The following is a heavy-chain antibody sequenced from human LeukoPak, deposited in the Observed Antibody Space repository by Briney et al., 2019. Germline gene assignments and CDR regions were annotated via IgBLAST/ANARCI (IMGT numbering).Heavy chain of an antibody. D-gene: IGHD3-3*01. CDR2: ISSSGSTI. CDR3: ARARVLRFLEWPKSTAYAFDI. J-gene: IGHJ3*02. CDR1: GFTFSDYY. Sequence: PGGSLRLSCAASGFTFSDYYMSWIRQAPGKGLEWVSYISSSGSTIYYADSVKGRFTISRDNAKNSLYLQMNSLRAEDTAVYYCARARVLRFLEWPKSTAYAFDIWGQGTMVTVSS. V-gene: IGHV3-11*04.